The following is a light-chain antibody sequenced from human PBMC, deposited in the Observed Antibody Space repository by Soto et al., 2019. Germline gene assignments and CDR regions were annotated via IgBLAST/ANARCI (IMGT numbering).Light chain of an antibody. CDR3: SSYTTSPLSYV. CDR1: STDVGRFDL. V-gene: IGLV2-14*02. J-gene: IGLJ1*01. Sequence: QSALTQPASVSGSPGQSITISCSGTSTDVGRFDLVSWYQQHPGKAPKLMIFEGSKRASGISNRFSGSTSGNTASLTISGLQAEDESDYYCSSYTTSPLSYVFGTGTKVTVL. CDR2: EGS.